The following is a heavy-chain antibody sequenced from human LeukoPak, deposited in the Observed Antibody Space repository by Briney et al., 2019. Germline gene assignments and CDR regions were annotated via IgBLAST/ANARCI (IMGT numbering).Heavy chain of an antibody. J-gene: IGHJ4*02. CDR1: GYTFTAYN. V-gene: IGHV1-2*02. CDR2: INPNSGGT. CDR3: GRLDHGDHHLAPLDY. D-gene: IGHD4-17*01. Sequence: ASVKVSCKPSGYTFTAYNMHWVRQAPGQGLEWMGWINPNSGGTNYAQKFQGRVTMTRDTSINTAYMELTRLRSDDTAVYYYGRLDHGDHHLAPLDYWGQGTLVTVSS.